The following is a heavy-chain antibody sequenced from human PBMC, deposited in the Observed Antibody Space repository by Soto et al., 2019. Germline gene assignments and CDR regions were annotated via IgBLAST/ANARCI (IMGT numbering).Heavy chain of an antibody. Sequence: QVPLVQSGAEVKKPGSSVKVSCKASGGTFSSYAITWVRQAPGQGLEWMGGIIPIFGTANYAQKFQGRVTITADESTSTAYMELSSQRSEDTAVYACARGSGGSADDYYGMDVWGQGTTVTVSS. CDR3: ARGSGGSADDYYGMDV. CDR2: IIPIFGTA. D-gene: IGHD2-15*01. V-gene: IGHV1-69*12. J-gene: IGHJ6*02. CDR1: GGTFSSYA.